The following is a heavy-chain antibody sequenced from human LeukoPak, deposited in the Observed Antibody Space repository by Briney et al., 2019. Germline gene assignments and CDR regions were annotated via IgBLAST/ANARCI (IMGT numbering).Heavy chain of an antibody. CDR2: ISSSSTYI. V-gene: IGHV3-21*01. Sequence: GGSLRLSCAASGFTFSTYSMNWVRQAPGKGLEWVSSISSSSTYIYYADSLKGRFTISRDNAKNSLYLQMNSLRVEDTAVYYCARVWGIVGATDWFDPWGQGTLVTVSS. D-gene: IGHD1-26*01. CDR1: GFTFSTYS. J-gene: IGHJ5*02. CDR3: ARVWGIVGATDWFDP.